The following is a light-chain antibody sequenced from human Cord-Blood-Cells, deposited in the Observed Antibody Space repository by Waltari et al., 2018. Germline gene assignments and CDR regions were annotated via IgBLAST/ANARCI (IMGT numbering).Light chain of an antibody. CDR3: SSYTSSSTLGYV. Sequence: QSALTQPASVSGSPGQSITISCTGTSSDVGGYNYVSWYQQHPGKAPKLMIYDVSNRPSGVSKRFSGSKSGNTASLTISGLQAEDEADYYCSSYTSSSTLGYVFGTGTKVTVL. V-gene: IGLV2-14*01. CDR1: SSDVGGYNY. CDR2: DVS. J-gene: IGLJ1*01.